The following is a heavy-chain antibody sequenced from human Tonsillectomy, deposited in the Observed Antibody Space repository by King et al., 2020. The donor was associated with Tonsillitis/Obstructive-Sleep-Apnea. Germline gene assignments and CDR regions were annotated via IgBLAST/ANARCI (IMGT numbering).Heavy chain of an antibody. V-gene: IGHV3-48*02. J-gene: IGHJ4*02. CDR3: ARTAYCSGGSCYFFDY. Sequence: VQLVESGGGLVQPGGSLRLSCAASGFTFSSYSMNWVRQAPGKGLEWVSYISSSSSTIYYADSVKGRFTISRDNAKNSLYLQMNSLRDEDTAVYYCARTAYCSGGSCYFFDYWGQGTLVTVSS. CDR1: GFTFSSYS. CDR2: ISSSSSTI. D-gene: IGHD2-15*01.